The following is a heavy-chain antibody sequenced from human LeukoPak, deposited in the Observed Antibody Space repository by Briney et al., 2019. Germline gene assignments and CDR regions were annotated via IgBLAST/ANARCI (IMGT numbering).Heavy chain of an antibody. CDR2: INSDGSST. J-gene: IGHJ4*02. CDR3: ARDAPGNTALDY. D-gene: IGHD5-18*01. V-gene: IGHV3-74*01. Sequence: GGSLRLSCAASGFTFSIYWMHWVRQPPGKGLVWVSRINSDGSSTSYADSVKGRFTISRDNAKNTLYLQMNSLRVEDTALYYCARDAPGNTALDYWGQGSLVTVS. CDR1: GFTFSIYW.